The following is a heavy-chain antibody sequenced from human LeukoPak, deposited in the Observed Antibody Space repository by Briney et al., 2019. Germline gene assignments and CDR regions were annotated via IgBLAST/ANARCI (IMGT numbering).Heavy chain of an antibody. CDR3: ARECYRVCYYYSMDV. D-gene: IGHD2-8*01. CDR1: GYTFTGYY. V-gene: IGHV1-2*02. J-gene: IGHJ6*02. CDR2: INPNSGGT. Sequence: ASVKVSCKASGYTFTGYYMHWVRQAPGQGLEWMGWINPNSGGTNYAQKFQGRVTMTRDTSISTAYMELSRLRSDDTAVYYCARECYRVCYYYSMDVWGQGTTVTVSS.